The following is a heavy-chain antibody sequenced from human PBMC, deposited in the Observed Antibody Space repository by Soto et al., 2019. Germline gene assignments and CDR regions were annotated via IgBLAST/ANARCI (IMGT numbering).Heavy chain of an antibody. D-gene: IGHD3-16*02. Sequence: ASVKVSCKASGYTFTSYGISWVRQAPGQGLEWMGWISAYNGNTNYAQKLQGRVTMTTDTSTSTAYMELRSLRSDDTAVYYCARIYDYVWGSYRDDFDYWGQGTLVTVS. CDR1: GYTFTSYG. J-gene: IGHJ4*02. V-gene: IGHV1-18*01. CDR3: ARIYDYVWGSYRDDFDY. CDR2: ISAYNGNT.